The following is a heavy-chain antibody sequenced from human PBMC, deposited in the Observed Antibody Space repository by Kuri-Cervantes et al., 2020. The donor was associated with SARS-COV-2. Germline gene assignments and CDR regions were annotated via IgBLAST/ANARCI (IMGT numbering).Heavy chain of an antibody. V-gene: IGHV3-74*01. Sequence: LSLTCAASGFTFSGHWMHWVRQAPGKGLVWVSRINPDGSYTNNADSVKGRFTLSRDNAKNMLFLQMNSLRAEDTAVYYCVRDGDHWNFDYWGQGTLVTVSS. CDR3: VRDGDHWNFDY. J-gene: IGHJ4*02. D-gene: IGHD1-1*01. CDR1: GFTFSGHW. CDR2: INPDGSYT.